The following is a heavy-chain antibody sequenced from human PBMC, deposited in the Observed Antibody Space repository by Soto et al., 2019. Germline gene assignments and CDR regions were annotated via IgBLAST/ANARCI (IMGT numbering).Heavy chain of an antibody. CDR1: GGSISSYY. J-gene: IGHJ6*02. CDR3: ARTHCSSTSCYTRDYYYYGMDV. CDR2: IYTSGST. V-gene: IGHV4-4*07. D-gene: IGHD2-2*02. Sequence: PSETLSLTCTVSGGSISSYYWSWIRQPAGKGLEWIGRIYTSGSTNYNPSLKSRVTMSVDTSKNQFSLKLSYVTAADTAVYYCARTHCSSTSCYTRDYYYYGMDVWGQGTTVTVSS.